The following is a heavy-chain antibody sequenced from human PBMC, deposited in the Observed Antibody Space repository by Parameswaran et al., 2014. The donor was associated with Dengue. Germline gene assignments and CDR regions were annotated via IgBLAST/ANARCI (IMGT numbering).Heavy chain of an antibody. CDR2: IYPGDSDT. J-gene: IGHJ4*02. V-gene: IGHV5-51*01. D-gene: IGHD3-22*01. CDR3: ARPTYYYDSSGYSPIDY. Sequence: WIRQPPGKGLEWMGIIYPGDSDTRYSPSFQGQVTISADKSISTAYLQWSSLKASDTAMYYCARPTYYYDSSGYSPIDYWGQGTLVTVSS.